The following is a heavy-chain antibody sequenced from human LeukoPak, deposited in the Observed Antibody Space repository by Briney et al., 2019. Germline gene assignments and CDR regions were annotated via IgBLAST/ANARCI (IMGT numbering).Heavy chain of an antibody. CDR1: GFTISSSV. Sequence: GGSLRLSCVASGFTISSSVMSWVRQAPGKGLEWVSGLSGSGGTAHYADSVKGRFTISRDNSKNTVYLQMNSLRAEGTAAYYCAKGGIWFGGSNPFDYWGQGTLVAVSS. V-gene: IGHV3-23*01. D-gene: IGHD3-16*01. CDR3: AKGGIWFGGSNPFDY. J-gene: IGHJ4*02. CDR2: LSGSGGTA.